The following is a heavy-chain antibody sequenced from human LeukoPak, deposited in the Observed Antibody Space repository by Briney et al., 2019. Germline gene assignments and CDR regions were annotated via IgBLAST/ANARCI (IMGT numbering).Heavy chain of an antibody. CDR3: ARAYGRPSYWYFDL. V-gene: IGHV4-34*01. CDR2: INHSGST. CDR1: GGSFSGYY. J-gene: IGHJ2*01. Sequence: SETLSLTCAVYGGSFSGYYWSWIRQPPGKGLEWIGDINHSGSTNYNPSLKSRVTISVDTSKNQFSLKLSSVTAADTAVYYCARAYGRPSYWYFDLWGRGTLVTVSS. D-gene: IGHD3-10*01.